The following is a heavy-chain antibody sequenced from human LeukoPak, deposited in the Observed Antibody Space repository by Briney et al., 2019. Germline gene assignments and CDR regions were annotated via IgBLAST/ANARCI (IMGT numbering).Heavy chain of an antibody. CDR3: ARTRYPGYYFDY. CDR1: GFTSSSYS. V-gene: IGHV3-21*01. J-gene: IGHJ4*02. CDR2: ISSSSSYI. D-gene: IGHD1-1*01. Sequence: PGGSLRLSCAASGFTSSSYSMNWVRQAPGKGLEWVSSISSSSSYIYYADSVKGRFTISRDNAKNSLYLQMNSLRAEDTAVYYCARTRYPGYYFDYWGQGTLVTVSS.